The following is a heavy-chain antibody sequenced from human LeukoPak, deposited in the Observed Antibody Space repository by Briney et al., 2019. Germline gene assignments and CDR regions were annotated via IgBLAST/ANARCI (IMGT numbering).Heavy chain of an antibody. CDR3: ARLYCGVGICYSYYMDV. D-gene: IGHD2-21*01. J-gene: IGHJ6*03. V-gene: IGHV3-7*01. CDR2: IKQDGSDR. CDR1: GFTFSDYW. Sequence: GGSLRLSCTAPGFTFSDYWMIWVRQVLGKGLQWVADIKQDGSDRFYADSVKGRFTISRDNAKNSVYLQMNSLRAEDTAVYYCARLYCGVGICYSYYMDVWGKGTTVTVSS.